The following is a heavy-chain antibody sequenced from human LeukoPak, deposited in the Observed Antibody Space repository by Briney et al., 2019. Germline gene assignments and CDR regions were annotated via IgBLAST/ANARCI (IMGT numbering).Heavy chain of an antibody. CDR2: IYYSGST. D-gene: IGHD6-13*01. CDR1: GGSISSYY. Sequence: SETLSLTCTVSGGSISSYYWSWIRQPPGKGLEWIGYIYYSGSTNYNPSLKSRVTISVDTSKNQFSLKLSSVTAADTAVCYCARTPGYSSSWSRGFDYWGQGTLVTVSS. V-gene: IGHV4-59*01. J-gene: IGHJ4*02. CDR3: ARTPGYSSSWSRGFDY.